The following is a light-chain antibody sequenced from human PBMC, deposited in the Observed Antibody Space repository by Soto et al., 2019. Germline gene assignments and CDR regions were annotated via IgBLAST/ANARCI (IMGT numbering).Light chain of an antibody. CDR1: NIRSKN. J-gene: IGLJ1*01. V-gene: IGLV3-9*01. Sequence: SSELTQPLSVSVALGQTARITCGGNNIRSKNVHWYQQKPGQAPVLVIYRDNNRPSGIPERFSGSNSGNTATLTISRAQAGDEADYYCQVWDSTTPYVFGTGTKLTVL. CDR3: QVWDSTTPYV. CDR2: RDN.